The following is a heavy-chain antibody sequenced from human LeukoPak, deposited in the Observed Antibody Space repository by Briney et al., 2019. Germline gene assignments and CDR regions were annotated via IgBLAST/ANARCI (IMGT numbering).Heavy chain of an antibody. D-gene: IGHD2-21*01. V-gene: IGHV4-34*01. J-gene: IGHJ4*02. CDR1: GGSFSGYY. CDR2: INHSGST. CDR3: ARRPSYCGGGCTFDY. Sequence: SETLSLTCAVYGGSFSGYYWSWIRQPPGKGLEWIGEINHSGSTNYNPSLKSRVTISVDTSKNQFSLKLSSVTAADTAVYYCARRPSYCGGGCTFDYWGQGTLVTVSS.